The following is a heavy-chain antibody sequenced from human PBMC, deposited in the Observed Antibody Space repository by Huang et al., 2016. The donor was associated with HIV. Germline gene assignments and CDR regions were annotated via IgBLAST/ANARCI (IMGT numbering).Heavy chain of an antibody. CDR2: IRSKYYSETT. CDR1: GFTFGNYG. CDR3: TRDSVYPNYYDGSGFYFDY. V-gene: IGHV3-49*05. D-gene: IGHD3-22*01. J-gene: IGHJ4*02. Sequence: EVQFVESGGGLVKPGRSLRLSCTASGFTFGNYGMSWFRQGPGKGLEWVGFIRSKYYSETTEYAASVKGRFTISRDDSKSIAYLQMNSLKPEDTAVYYCTRDSVYPNYYDGSGFYFDYWGQGTLVTVSS.